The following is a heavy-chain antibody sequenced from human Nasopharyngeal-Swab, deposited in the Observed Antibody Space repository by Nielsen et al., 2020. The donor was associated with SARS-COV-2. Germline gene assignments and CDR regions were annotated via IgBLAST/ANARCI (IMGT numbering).Heavy chain of an antibody. CDR2: INRNGRSA. CDR3: ARHGGGWNDAFLDY. CDR1: GFVFSDYW. Sequence: GESLKISCAASGFVFSDYWMHWVRQAPGKGPMWVSRINRNGRSAAYADSVMGRFTISRDNAKNTLILQMNSLRVDDSAIYYCARHGGGWNDAFLDYWGQGTLVTVSP. J-gene: IGHJ4*02. D-gene: IGHD1-1*01. V-gene: IGHV3-74*01.